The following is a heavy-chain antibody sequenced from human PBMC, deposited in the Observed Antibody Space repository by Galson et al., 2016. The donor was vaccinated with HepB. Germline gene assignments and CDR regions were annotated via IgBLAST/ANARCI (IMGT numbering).Heavy chain of an antibody. CDR3: ATDIDYRLAY. Sequence: SLRLSCAASGFTFSSYGMHWVRQAPGKGLQWVAIIYYNGSKKYYADSVKGRFTISRDNSKNTLYLQMNSLRAEDTAVYYCATDIDYRLAYWGPGTLVTVSS. D-gene: IGHD4-11*01. J-gene: IGHJ4*02. CDR1: GFTFSSYG. V-gene: IGHV3-33*01. CDR2: IYYNGSKK.